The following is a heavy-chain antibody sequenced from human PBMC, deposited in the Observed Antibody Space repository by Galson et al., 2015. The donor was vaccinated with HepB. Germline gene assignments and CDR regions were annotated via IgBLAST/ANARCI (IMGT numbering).Heavy chain of an antibody. V-gene: IGHV1-58*01. Sequence: SVKVSCKASGFTFTSSAVQWVRQARGQRLEWIGWIVVGSGNTNYAQKFQERVTITRDMSTSTAYMELRSLRSEDTAVYYCARGVQQLVDWDPYYYGMDVWGQGTTVTVSS. J-gene: IGHJ6*02. CDR2: IVVGSGNT. CDR1: GFTFTSSA. CDR3: ARGVQQLVDWDPYYYGMDV. D-gene: IGHD6-6*01.